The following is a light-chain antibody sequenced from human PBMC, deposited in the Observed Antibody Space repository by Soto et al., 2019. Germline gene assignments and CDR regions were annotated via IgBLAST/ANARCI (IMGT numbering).Light chain of an antibody. CDR1: QSVSTS. Sequence: IVLTQSPVTLALSPGESAVLSCRASQSVSTSLAWYQHKPGQAPRLFMYDASKRAPGIPARFTGSGSGTDFTLTISSLEPEDIAVYYCQVRDVWPSXGQGTKVAIK. V-gene: IGKV3-11*01. J-gene: IGKJ1*01. CDR3: QVRDVWPS. CDR2: DAS.